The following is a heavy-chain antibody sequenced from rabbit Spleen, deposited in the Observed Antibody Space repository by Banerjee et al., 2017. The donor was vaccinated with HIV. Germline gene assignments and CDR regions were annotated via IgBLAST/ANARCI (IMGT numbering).Heavy chain of an antibody. CDR3: ARDAGTSFSTYGMDL. CDR2: IYGGSSGST. D-gene: IGHD8-1*01. V-gene: IGHV1S45*01. CDR1: GFSLSTNYW. J-gene: IGHJ6*01. Sequence: QEQLEESGGDLVKPEGSLTLTCTASGFSLSTNYWICWVRQAPGKGLEWIACIYGGSSGSTYSATWAKGRFTISKTSSTTVTLQMTSLTAADTATYFCARDAGTSFSTYGMDLWGPGTLVTVS.